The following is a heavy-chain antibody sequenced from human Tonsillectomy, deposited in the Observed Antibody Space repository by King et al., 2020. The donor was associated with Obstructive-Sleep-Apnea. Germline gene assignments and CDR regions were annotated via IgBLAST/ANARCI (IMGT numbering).Heavy chain of an antibody. J-gene: IGHJ4*02. CDR3: ATYGDYPGSSFDY. V-gene: IGHV3-30*04. CDR2: ISYDGSDK. CDR1: GFTFSTYE. D-gene: IGHD4-17*01. Sequence: VQLVESGGGVVQPGRSLRLSCAASGFTFSTYEMHWVRQAPGKGLEWVAVISYDGSDKYYAESEKGRLTISRDNSKNTLSLQMNSLTTEDTAVFYCATYGDYPGSSFDYWGQGTLVTVSS.